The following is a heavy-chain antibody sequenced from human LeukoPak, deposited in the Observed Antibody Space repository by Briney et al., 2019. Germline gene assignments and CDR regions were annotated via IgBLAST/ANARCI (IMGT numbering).Heavy chain of an antibody. Sequence: GGSLRLSCAASGFTFSSYWMTWFRQAPGKGLEWVANINEDGSGKYYVDSEKGRFTISRDNAKNSLNLQMITLRAEDTAVYYCARDSSRDSGSSNDCWGQGTLVTVSS. V-gene: IGHV3-7*04. J-gene: IGHJ4*02. CDR2: INEDGSGK. D-gene: IGHD3-10*01. CDR1: GFTFSSYW. CDR3: ARDSSRDSGSSNDC.